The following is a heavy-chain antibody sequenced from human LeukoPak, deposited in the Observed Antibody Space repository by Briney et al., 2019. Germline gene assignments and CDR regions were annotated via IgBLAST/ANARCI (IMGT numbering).Heavy chain of an antibody. CDR1: RFTVDSNY. D-gene: IGHD3-22*01. CDR2: IYTGGNT. V-gene: IGHV3-53*01. CDR3: ARGDDSGYYDYFDY. J-gene: IGHJ4*02. Sequence: PGGSLRLSCAASRFTVDSNYLSWVRQAPGKGLEWVSPIYTGGNTYYAASVKGRFTISRDFSKNTVFLHMNSLRAEDTAMYYCARGDDSGYYDYFDYWGQGTLVTVSS.